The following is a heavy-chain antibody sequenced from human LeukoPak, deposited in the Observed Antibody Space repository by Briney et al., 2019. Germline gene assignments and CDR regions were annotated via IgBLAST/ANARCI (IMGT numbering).Heavy chain of an antibody. V-gene: IGHV3-13*01. CDR1: GFTFDDFT. D-gene: IGHD6-19*01. Sequence: GGSLRLSCVASGFTFDDFTMHWVRHAPGKGLEWVSAIGIRGDTHYSGSVKGRFTISRENAESSLYLQMNSLRAEDTAVYYCARGGIQVSGIDEFDYWGQGALVTVSS. CDR3: ARGGIQVSGIDEFDY. J-gene: IGHJ4*02. CDR2: IGIRGDT.